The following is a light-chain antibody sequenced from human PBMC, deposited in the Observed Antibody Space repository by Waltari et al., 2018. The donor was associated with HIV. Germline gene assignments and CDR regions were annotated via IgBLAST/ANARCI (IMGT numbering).Light chain of an antibody. CDR3: LLSYSGARPHVV. V-gene: IGLV7-46*01. CDR1: TGAVTSGHY. CDR2: DTN. Sequence: QAVVTQEPSLTVSPGGTATLTCGSTTGAVTSGHYPNWFQQKPGQAPMTLIYDTNNKHSWTPARFSGSLLGGRAALTLSGAQPEDEAEYYCLLSYSGARPHVVFGGGTKLTVL. J-gene: IGLJ2*01.